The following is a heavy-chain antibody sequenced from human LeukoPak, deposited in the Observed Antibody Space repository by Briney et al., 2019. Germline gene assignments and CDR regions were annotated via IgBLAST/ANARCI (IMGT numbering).Heavy chain of an antibody. CDR3: ARDYGGGYYDSSGYYYYGMDV. Sequence: SETLSLTCTVSGGSISNYYWSWIRQPPGKGLEWIGYIYYSGSTYYNPSLKSRVTISVDTSKNQFSLKLSSVTAADTAVYYCARDYGGGYYDSSGYYYYGMDVWGQGTTVTVSS. D-gene: IGHD3-22*01. CDR1: GGSISNYY. V-gene: IGHV4-59*12. CDR2: IYYSGST. J-gene: IGHJ6*02.